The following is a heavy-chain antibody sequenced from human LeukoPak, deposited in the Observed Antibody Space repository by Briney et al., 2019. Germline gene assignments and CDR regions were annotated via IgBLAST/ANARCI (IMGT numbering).Heavy chain of an antibody. CDR3: ARGRGRFLEPEAFDI. CDR2: ISGSGAHT. V-gene: IGHV3-23*01. J-gene: IGHJ3*02. CDR1: GFTFSGDA. D-gene: IGHD3-10*01. Sequence: GGSLRLSCIASGFTFSGDAMNWVRQVPGKGLEWVSAISGSGAHTFYADSVEGRFTVSRDNFNDTLYLQMNSLRAEDTAVYYCARGRGRFLEPEAFDIWGQGTMVTVSS.